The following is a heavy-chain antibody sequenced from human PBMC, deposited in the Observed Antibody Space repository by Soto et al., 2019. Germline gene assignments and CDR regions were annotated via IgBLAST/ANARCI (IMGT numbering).Heavy chain of an antibody. CDR3: ARGMTPPGAPAWYYFDS. CDR2: FSLSGTT. CDR1: GASITGSFC. J-gene: IGHJ4*02. V-gene: IGHV4-4*07. D-gene: IGHD2-8*02. Sequence: SATRSLTCTVSGASITGSFCWSWLRQPAGKGLEWIGRFSLSGTTNYNPSLRSRVTMSADVSKNQFSLRLTSVTAADTALYYCARGMTPPGAPAWYYFDSWGQGTLVTV.